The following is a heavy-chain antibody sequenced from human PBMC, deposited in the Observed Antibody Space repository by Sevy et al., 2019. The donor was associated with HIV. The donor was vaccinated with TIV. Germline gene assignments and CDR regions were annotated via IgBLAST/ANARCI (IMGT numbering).Heavy chain of an antibody. CDR1: GFTVSSNY. D-gene: IGHD3-3*01. V-gene: IGHV3-53*01. Sequence: GGSLRLSCAASGFTVSSNYMSWVRQAPGKGLEWGSVIYSDGNTYYADSVKGRFTISRDNSKNTLYLQMNSLRAEDTAVYYCARGLILEWSWYGMDVWGQGTTVTVSS. CDR2: IYSDGNT. J-gene: IGHJ6*02. CDR3: ARGLILEWSWYGMDV.